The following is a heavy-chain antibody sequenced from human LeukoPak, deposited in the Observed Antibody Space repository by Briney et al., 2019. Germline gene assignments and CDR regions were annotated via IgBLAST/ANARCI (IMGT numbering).Heavy chain of an antibody. V-gene: IGHV3-23*01. J-gene: IGHJ4*02. CDR2: IFGSGGST. CDR3: SKWGDYDVLTGYYDSDF. D-gene: IGHD3-9*01. Sequence: GGSLRLSCAAPGFTFSNYAMSWVRQAPGKGLEGVSAIFGSGGSTYYADSVKGRFTISRDNSKNTLFLQMNSLRVEDTALYYCSKWGDYDVLTGYYDSDFWGQGTLVTVSS. CDR1: GFTFSNYA.